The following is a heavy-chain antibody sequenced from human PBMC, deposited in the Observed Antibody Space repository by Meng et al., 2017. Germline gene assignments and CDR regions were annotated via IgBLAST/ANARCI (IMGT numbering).Heavy chain of an antibody. D-gene: IGHD2/OR15-2a*01. CDR2: INHSGST. CDR3: ARVGSFLRDY. Sequence: QVAPQQWGAGLCQPSETLSFTCAVYGGSFSGYYWSWIRQPPGKGLEWIGEINHSGSTNYNPSLKSRVTISVDTSKNQFSLKLSSVTAADTAVYYCARVGSFLRDYWGQGTLVTVSS. CDR1: GGSFSGYY. J-gene: IGHJ4*02. V-gene: IGHV4-34*01.